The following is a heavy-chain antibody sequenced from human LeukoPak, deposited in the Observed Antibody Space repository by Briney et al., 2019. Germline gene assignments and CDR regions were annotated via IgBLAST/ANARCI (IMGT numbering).Heavy chain of an antibody. J-gene: IGHJ6*03. D-gene: IGHD3-10*01. CDR2: INPTGGST. V-gene: IGHV1-46*01. CDR3: ARTVWALGEPQTYYYYYMDV. Sequence: ASVKVSCKASGYTFTSYYMHWVRQAPGQGLEWMGLINPTGGSTGYAQKFQGRVTMTRDMSTSTDYMELSSLRSEDTAVYYCARTVWALGEPQTYYYYYMDVWGKGTTVTVSS. CDR1: GYTFTSYY.